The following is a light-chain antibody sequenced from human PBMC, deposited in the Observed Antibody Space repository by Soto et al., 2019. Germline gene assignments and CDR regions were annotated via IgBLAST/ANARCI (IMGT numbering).Light chain of an antibody. J-gene: IGLJ3*02. CDR3: ATWDDSLIVWV. V-gene: IGLV1-44*01. Sequence: QSVLTQPPSASGTPGQRVTISCSGSSSNIGSYTVNWYQQLPGTAPKLLIYNNNQRPSGVPARFSGSKSGTSASLAISGLQSEDEADYYCATWDDSLIVWVLGGGTKLTVL. CDR1: SSNIGSYT. CDR2: NNN.